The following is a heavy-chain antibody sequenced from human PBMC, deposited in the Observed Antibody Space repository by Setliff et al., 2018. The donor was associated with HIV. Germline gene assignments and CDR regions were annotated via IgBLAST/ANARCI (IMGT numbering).Heavy chain of an antibody. CDR1: GYSISSGCY. V-gene: IGHV4-38-2*01. Sequence: SETLSLTCAVSGYSISSGCYWGWIRQPPGKGLEWMGSMYHTGSTYYSPSLNNRFTISVDTSKNQFSLKLRSVTAADTAVYYCARQPLYNDYDWRSYYFDYWGQGSLVTVSS. CDR3: ARQPLYNDYDWRSYYFDY. CDR2: MYHTGST. D-gene: IGHD5-12*01. J-gene: IGHJ4*02.